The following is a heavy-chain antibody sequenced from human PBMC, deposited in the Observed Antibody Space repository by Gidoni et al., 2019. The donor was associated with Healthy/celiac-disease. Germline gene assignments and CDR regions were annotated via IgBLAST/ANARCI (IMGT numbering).Heavy chain of an antibody. CDR2: IYYSGST. J-gene: IGHJ4*02. V-gene: IGHV4-39*01. CDR1: GGSISRSSYY. CDR3: ARGYCGGDCYSYYFDY. D-gene: IGHD2-21*02. Sequence: QLQLQESGPGLVKPSETLSLTCTVSGGSISRSSYYWGWIRQPPGKGLEWIGSIYYSGSTYYNPSLKSRVTISVDTSKNQFSLKLSSVTAADTAVYYCARGYCGGDCYSYYFDYWGQGTLVTVSS.